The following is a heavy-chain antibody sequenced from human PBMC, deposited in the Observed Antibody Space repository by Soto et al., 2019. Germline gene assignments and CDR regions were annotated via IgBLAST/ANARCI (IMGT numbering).Heavy chain of an antibody. J-gene: IGHJ4*02. CDR3: VKDIDPHGTTVTHFDY. Sequence: GGSLRLSCAASGFRFDDYAMHWARQAPGKGLEWVSGVTWNNCSIGYADSVKGRFTISRDNAKNSLYLQMKSLRPEDTALYFCVKDIDPHGTTVTHFDYWGQGTLVTVSS. D-gene: IGHD4-17*01. V-gene: IGHV3-9*01. CDR1: GFRFDDYA. CDR2: VTWNNCSI.